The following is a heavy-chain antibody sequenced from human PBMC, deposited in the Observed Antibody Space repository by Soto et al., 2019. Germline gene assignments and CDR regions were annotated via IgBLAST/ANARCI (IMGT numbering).Heavy chain of an antibody. D-gene: IGHD1-26*01. CDR3: AKDLGSYLSPAFDY. CDR2: ISRSRDVI. CDR1: GFTFDDYA. Sequence: GFTFDDYAIHWVRQAPGKGLEWVSGISRSRDVIYYADPVKGRFTISRDNAKNSLYLQMSSLRAEDTAVYFCAKDLGSYLSPAFDYWGLGTLVTVSS. V-gene: IGHV3-9*01. J-gene: IGHJ4*02.